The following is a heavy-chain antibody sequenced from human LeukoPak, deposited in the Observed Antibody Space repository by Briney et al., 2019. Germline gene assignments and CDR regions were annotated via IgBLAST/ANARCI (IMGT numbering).Heavy chain of an antibody. CDR1: GGSFSGYY. V-gene: IGHV4-34*01. Sequence: SETLSLTCAVYGGSFSGYYWSWIRQPPGKGLEWIGEISHSGSTNYNPSLKSRVTISVDTSKNQFSLKLSSVTAADTAVYYCATDEYSSSDHWGQGTLVTVSS. J-gene: IGHJ4*02. D-gene: IGHD5-18*01. CDR3: ATDEYSSSDH. CDR2: ISHSGST.